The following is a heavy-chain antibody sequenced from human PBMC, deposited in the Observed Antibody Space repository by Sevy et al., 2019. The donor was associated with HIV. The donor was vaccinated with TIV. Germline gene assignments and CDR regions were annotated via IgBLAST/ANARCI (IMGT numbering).Heavy chain of an antibody. J-gene: IGHJ5*02. CDR1: GFTFSSYE. Sequence: GGSLRLSCAASGFTFSSYEMNWVRQAPGKGLEWVSYISSSGSTIYYADSVKGRFTNSRDNAKNSLYLEMNSLRAEDTAVYYCARDRRGYSYGYGGNSFDPWGQGTLVTVSS. D-gene: IGHD5-18*01. V-gene: IGHV3-48*03. CDR2: ISSSGSTI. CDR3: ARDRRGYSYGYGGNSFDP.